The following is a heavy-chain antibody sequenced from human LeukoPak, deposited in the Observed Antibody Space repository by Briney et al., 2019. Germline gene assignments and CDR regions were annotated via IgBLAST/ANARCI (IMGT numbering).Heavy chain of an antibody. V-gene: IGHV1-8*01. CDR3: ARGLRDSSGYYKDY. Sequence: GASVKVSCKASGYTFTSYDINWVRQATGQGLEWMGWMNPNSGNTGYAQKFQGRVTMTRNTSISTAYMELSSLRSEDTAVYYCARGLRDSSGYYKDYWGQGTLVTVSS. D-gene: IGHD3-22*01. CDR1: GYTFTSYD. J-gene: IGHJ4*02. CDR2: MNPNSGNT.